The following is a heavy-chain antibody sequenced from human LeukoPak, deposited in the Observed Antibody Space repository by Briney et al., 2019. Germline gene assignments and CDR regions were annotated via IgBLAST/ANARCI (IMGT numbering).Heavy chain of an antibody. CDR1: GGSISSGDYY. V-gene: IGHV4-30-4*08. D-gene: IGHD6-13*01. CDR2: IYYSGGT. J-gene: IGHJ5*02. CDR3: ARAGINNWFDP. Sequence: PSQTLSLTCTVSGGSISSGDYYWSWIRQPPGKGLEWIGYIYYSGGTYYNPSLKSRVTISVDTSKNQFSLKLSSVTAADTAVYYCARAGINNWFDPWGQGTLVTVSS.